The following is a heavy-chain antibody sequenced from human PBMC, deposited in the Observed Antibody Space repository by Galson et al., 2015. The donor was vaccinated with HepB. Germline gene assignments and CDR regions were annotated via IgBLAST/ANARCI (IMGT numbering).Heavy chain of an antibody. J-gene: IGHJ2*01. CDR2: IIPILGTA. CDR1: GGTFSDYS. Sequence: SVKVSCKASGGTFSDYSISWVRQAPGQGLEWMGGIIPILGTANYAQKFQGRVTIMVDESTSTVYMEVSRLRSEDTAVYYCAREGTSVTTQKYFDLWGRGTLVTVSS. CDR3: AREGTSVTTQKYFDL. D-gene: IGHD4-17*01. V-gene: IGHV1-69*13.